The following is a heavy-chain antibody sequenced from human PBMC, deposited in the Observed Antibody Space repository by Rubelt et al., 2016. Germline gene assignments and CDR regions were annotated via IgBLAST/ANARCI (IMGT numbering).Heavy chain of an antibody. J-gene: IGHJ4*02. D-gene: IGHD2-2*01. V-gene: IGHV4-59*08. Sequence: QVQLQESGPGLVKPSETLSLTCTVSGGSISSSYWSWIRQPPGKGLAWIGYIPYSGSTAYNPSLTSRVPISVDTSKNQFSLKLSAVTAADTAVYYCARWKGGSSTIDYWGRGTLVTVSS. CDR2: IPYSGST. CDR1: GGSISSSY. CDR3: ARWKGGSSTIDY.